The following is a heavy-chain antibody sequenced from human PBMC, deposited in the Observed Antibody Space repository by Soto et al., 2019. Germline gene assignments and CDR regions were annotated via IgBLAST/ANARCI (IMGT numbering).Heavy chain of an antibody. CDR1: GFTFSSYA. D-gene: IGHD3-10*01. CDR3: ARDQSYLSF. Sequence: PGGSLRLSCAASGFTFSSYAMSWVRQAPGKGLGWVSAISEGGGSTYYADSVKGRFTISRDNSKNTLYLQMNSLRAEDTAVYYCARDQSYLSFWGLGTLVTVSS. J-gene: IGHJ4*02. CDR2: ISEGGGST. V-gene: IGHV3-23*01.